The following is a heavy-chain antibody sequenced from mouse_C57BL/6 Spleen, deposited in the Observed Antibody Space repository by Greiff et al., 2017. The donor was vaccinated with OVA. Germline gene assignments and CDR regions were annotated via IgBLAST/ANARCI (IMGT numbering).Heavy chain of an antibody. D-gene: IGHD1-1*01. CDR3: AREGVTTVVAPRYFDV. V-gene: IGHV1-55*01. J-gene: IGHJ1*03. Sequence: VQLQQPGAELVKPGASVKMSCKASGYTFTSYWITWVKQRPGQGLEWIGDIYPGSGSTNYNEKFKSKATLTVDTSSSTAYMQLSSLTSEDSAVYYCAREGVTTVVAPRYFDVWGTGTTVTVSS. CDR1: GYTFTSYW. CDR2: IYPGSGST.